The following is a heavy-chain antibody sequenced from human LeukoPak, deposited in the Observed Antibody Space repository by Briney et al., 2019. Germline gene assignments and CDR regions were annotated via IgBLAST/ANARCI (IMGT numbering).Heavy chain of an antibody. CDR1: GVSISSHY. CDR3: ASNTLDCTNGVCYTGIFDY. Sequence: SETLSLTCTVSGVSISSHYWNWIRQPPGKGLECIGYIYYSGSTNYNPSLKSRVTISVDTSKNQFSLKLSSVTAADTAVYYCASNTLDCTNGVCYTGIFDYWGQGTLVTVSS. V-gene: IGHV4-59*11. J-gene: IGHJ4*02. D-gene: IGHD2-8*01. CDR2: IYYSGST.